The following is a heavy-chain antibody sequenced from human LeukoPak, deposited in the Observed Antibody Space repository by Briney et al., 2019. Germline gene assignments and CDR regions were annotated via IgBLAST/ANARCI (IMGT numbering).Heavy chain of an antibody. CDR1: EGTFSSYA. CDR2: IIPIFGTA. Sequence: GASVKVSCKASEGTFSSYAISWVRQAPGQGLEWMGGIIPIFGTANYAQKFQGRVTITTDESTSTAYMELSSLRSEDTAVYYCARGRELPYYFDYWGQGTLVTVSS. D-gene: IGHD1-26*01. CDR3: ARGRELPYYFDY. J-gene: IGHJ4*02. V-gene: IGHV1-69*05.